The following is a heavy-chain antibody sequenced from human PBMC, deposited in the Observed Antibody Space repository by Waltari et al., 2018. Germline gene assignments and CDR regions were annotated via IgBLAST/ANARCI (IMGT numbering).Heavy chain of an antibody. J-gene: IGHJ4*02. D-gene: IGHD1-26*01. CDR1: GFTSSSYS. Sequence: EVQLVESGGGLVKPGGSLRLSCAASGFTSSSYSMNWVRQAPGKGLEWVSSISSSSSYIYYADSVKGRFTISRDNAKNSLYLQMNSLRAEDTAVYYCARVNGTESAVDYWGQGTLVTVSS. CDR3: ARVNGTESAVDY. V-gene: IGHV3-21*01. CDR2: ISSSSSYI.